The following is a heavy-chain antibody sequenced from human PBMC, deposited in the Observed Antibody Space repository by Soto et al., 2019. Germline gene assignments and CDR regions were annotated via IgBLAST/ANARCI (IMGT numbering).Heavy chain of an antibody. CDR3: AKNRPTLIQLWSLDY. Sequence: EVQLLESGGGLVQPGGSLRLSCAASGFTFSTYAMDWVRQAPGKGLEWVSSLSDNGGTTYYADSVKGRFTISRDNSKNTLYLQMNSLRSDDTAVYYCAKNRPTLIQLWSLDYWGQGTLVTVSS. D-gene: IGHD5-18*01. J-gene: IGHJ4*02. CDR1: GFTFSTYA. V-gene: IGHV3-23*01. CDR2: LSDNGGTT.